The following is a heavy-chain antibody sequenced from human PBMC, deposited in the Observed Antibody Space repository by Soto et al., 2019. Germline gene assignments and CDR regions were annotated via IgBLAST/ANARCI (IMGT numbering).Heavy chain of an antibody. CDR1: GGSISSYY. J-gene: IGHJ6*03. CDR2: IYYSGST. Sequence: QVQLQESGPGLVKPSETLSLTCTVSGGSISSYYWSWIRQPPGKGLEWIGYIYYSGSTNYNPSLKSRVTISVDTSKNQFSLKLSSVTAADTAVYYCATAKTGYGDPHDYYYYMDVWGKGTTVTVSS. CDR3: ATAKTGYGDPHDYYYYMDV. D-gene: IGHD4-17*01. V-gene: IGHV4-59*08.